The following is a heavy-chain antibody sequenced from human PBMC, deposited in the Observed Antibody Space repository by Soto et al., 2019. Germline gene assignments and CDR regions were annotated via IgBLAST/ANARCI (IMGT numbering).Heavy chain of an antibody. CDR3: ARGGDLYCSGGSCYSWFDP. J-gene: IGHJ5*02. V-gene: IGHV1-2*04. CDR1: GYTFTGYY. D-gene: IGHD2-15*01. CDR2: INPNSDGT. Sequence: QVQLVQSGAEVKKPGASVKVSCKASGYTFTGYYMHWVRQAPGQGLEWMGWINPNSDGTNYAQKFQGWVTMTRDTSISTAYMERSRLRSDDTAVYYCARGGDLYCSGGSCYSWFDPWGQGTLVTVSS.